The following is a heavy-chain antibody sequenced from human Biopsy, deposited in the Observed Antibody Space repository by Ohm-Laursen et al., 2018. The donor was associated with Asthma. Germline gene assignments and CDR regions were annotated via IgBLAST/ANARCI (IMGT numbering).Heavy chain of an antibody. CDR1: GGTFSSNS. Sequence: SVKVSCKASGGTFSSNSINWVRQAPGQGLEWMGRIIPIFGPTNYAQKFQGRVTISADDSTSTAYMELSSLSSEDTALYYCARGREYVRSSGALDYWGQGTLVTVSS. V-gene: IGHV1-69*13. J-gene: IGHJ4*02. D-gene: IGHD2-2*01. CDR2: IIPIFGPT. CDR3: ARGREYVRSSGALDY.